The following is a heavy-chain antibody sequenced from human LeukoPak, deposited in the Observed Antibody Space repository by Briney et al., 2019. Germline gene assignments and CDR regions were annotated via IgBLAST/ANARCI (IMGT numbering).Heavy chain of an antibody. CDR1: GGSISSYY. Sequence: PPETLSLTCTVSGGSISSYYWSWIRQPAGKGLEWIGRIYTSGTTNYNPSLKSRVTMSVDTSKNQFSLKLSSVTDADTAVYYCARDSGSYPNWFDPWGQGILVTVSS. CDR3: ARDSGSYPNWFDP. V-gene: IGHV4-4*07. CDR2: IYTSGTT. D-gene: IGHD1-26*01. J-gene: IGHJ5*02.